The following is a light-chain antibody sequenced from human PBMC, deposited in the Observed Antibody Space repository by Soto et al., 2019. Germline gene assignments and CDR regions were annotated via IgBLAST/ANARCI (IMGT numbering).Light chain of an antibody. CDR2: DAS. V-gene: IGKV1-33*01. CDR3: QQYDNLPIT. CDR1: QDISNY. J-gene: IGKJ5*01. Sequence: DIPMTQSPSSLSASVGDRVTITFPASQDISNYLNWYQQKPGKAPKLLIYDASNLETGVPSRFSGSGSGTDFTFTISSLQPEDIATYYCQQYDNLPITFGQGTRLEIK.